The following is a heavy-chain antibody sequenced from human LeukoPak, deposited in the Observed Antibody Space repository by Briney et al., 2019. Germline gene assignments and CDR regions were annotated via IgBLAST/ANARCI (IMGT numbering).Heavy chain of an antibody. V-gene: IGHV3-66*02. D-gene: IGHD5-12*01. Sequence: GGSLRLCCAASGFTVSSNYMSWVRQAPGKGLEWVSVIYSGGSTYYADSVKGRFTISTDNSKNTLYLQMNSLRAEDTAVYYCARVGTGYDYAYYGMDVWCQGTTVTVSS. CDR1: GFTVSSNY. CDR3: ARVGTGYDYAYYGMDV. J-gene: IGHJ6*02. CDR2: IYSGGST.